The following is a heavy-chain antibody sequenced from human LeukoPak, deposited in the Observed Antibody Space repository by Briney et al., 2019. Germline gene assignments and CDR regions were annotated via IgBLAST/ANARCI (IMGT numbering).Heavy chain of an antibody. V-gene: IGHV4-39*02. J-gene: IGHJ5*02. Sequence: SESLSLTCTVSGGSISSSSYYWGWIRQPPGKGLEWIGSIYYSGSTYYNPSLKSRVTISVDTSKNQFSLQLTSVTPEDTAVYYCAREDDSGNINNDWFDPWGQGTLVTVSS. CDR3: AREDDSGNINNDWFDP. D-gene: IGHD1-26*01. CDR1: GGSISSSSYY. CDR2: IYYSGST.